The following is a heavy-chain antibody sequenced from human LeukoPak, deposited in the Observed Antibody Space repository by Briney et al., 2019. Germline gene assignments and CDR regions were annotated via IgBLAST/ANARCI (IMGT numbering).Heavy chain of an antibody. Sequence: PGGSLRLSCAASGFTFSSYAMNWVRQAPGKGLEWVSYISSSGSTIYYADSVKGRFTISRDNAKNSLYLQMNSLRAEDTAVYYCARDEMVRGVIGSYYYGMDVWGKGTTVTVSS. CDR2: ISSSGSTI. J-gene: IGHJ6*04. D-gene: IGHD3-10*01. V-gene: IGHV3-48*03. CDR1: GFTFSSYA. CDR3: ARDEMVRGVIGSYYYGMDV.